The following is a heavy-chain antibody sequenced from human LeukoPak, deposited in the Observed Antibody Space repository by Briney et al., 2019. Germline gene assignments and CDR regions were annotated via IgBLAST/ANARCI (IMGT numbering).Heavy chain of an antibody. D-gene: IGHD6-19*01. Sequence: ETLSLTCTVSGGSISSSSYYWGWVRQAPGKGLEWVSSISSSSSYIYYADSVKGRFTISRDNAKNSLYLQMNSLRAEDTAVYYCARDGQWLVYRFDYWGQGTLVTVSS. V-gene: IGHV3-21*01. J-gene: IGHJ4*02. CDR1: GGSISSSSYY. CDR3: ARDGQWLVYRFDY. CDR2: ISSSSSYI.